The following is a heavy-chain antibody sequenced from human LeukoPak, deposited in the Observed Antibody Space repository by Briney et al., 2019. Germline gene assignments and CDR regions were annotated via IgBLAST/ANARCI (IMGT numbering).Heavy chain of an antibody. Sequence: QPGGSLRLSCAASGFTFSSYEMNWVRQAPGKGLEWVAVISYDGSNKYYADSVKGRFTISRDNSKNTLYLQMNSLRAEDTAVYYCAKLWGVRMGWGMFDYWGQGTLVTVSS. CDR3: AKLWGVRMGWGMFDY. CDR1: GFTFSSYE. J-gene: IGHJ4*02. D-gene: IGHD3-16*01. V-gene: IGHV3-30*18. CDR2: ISYDGSNK.